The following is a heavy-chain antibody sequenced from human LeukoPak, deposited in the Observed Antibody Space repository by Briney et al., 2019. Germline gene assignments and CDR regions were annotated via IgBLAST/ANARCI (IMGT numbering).Heavy chain of an antibody. CDR2: INHSGST. CDR3: ARGRYYDFWSGYYFYYYYYMDV. D-gene: IGHD3-3*01. CDR1: DGSFSGYY. Sequence: SETLSLTCAVYDGSFSGYYWSWIRQPPGKGLEWIGEINHSGSTNYNPSLKSRVTISVDTSKNQFSLKLSSVTAADTAVYYCARGRYYDFWSGYYFYYYYYMDVWGKGTTVTVSS. J-gene: IGHJ6*03. V-gene: IGHV4-34*01.